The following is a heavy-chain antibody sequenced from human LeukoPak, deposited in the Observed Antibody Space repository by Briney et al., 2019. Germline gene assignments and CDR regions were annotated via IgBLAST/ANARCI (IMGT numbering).Heavy chain of an antibody. V-gene: IGHV3-23*01. J-gene: IGHJ6*02. D-gene: IGHD6-19*01. Sequence: HAGGSLRLSCAASGFTFSSYAMSWVRQAPGKGLEWVSAISGSGGSTYYADSVKGRFTISRDNSKNTLYLQMNSLRAEDTAVYYCARIVYSRGWFGPNYYYGMDVWGQGTTVTVSS. CDR1: GFTFSSYA. CDR2: ISGSGGST. CDR3: ARIVYSRGWFGPNYYYGMDV.